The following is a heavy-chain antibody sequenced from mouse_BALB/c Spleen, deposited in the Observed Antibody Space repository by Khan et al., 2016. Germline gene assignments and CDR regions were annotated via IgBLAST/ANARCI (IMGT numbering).Heavy chain of an antibody. D-gene: IGHD1-1*01. J-gene: IGHJ4*01. Sequence: EVELVESGGGLVKPGGSLKLSCAASGFTFSSYAMSWVRQTPEKRLEWVATISSGGSYTYYPDSVKGRFTISRANAKNTLYLQMSSLRSEDTAMYYCVYYYGSSGAMDYWGQGTSVTVSA. CDR1: GFTFSSYA. CDR3: VYYYGSSGAMDY. CDR2: ISSGGSYT. V-gene: IGHV5-9-3*01.